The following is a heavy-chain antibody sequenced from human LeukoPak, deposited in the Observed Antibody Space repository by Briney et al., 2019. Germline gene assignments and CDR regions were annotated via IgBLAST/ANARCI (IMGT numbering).Heavy chain of an antibody. D-gene: IGHD1-26*01. CDR2: ISYDGSNK. CDR3: ARESSVGATTSYYYGMDV. J-gene: IGHJ6*02. V-gene: IGHV3-30*03. Sequence: GGSLRLSCAASGFTFSSYGMHWVRQAPGKGLEWVAVISYDGSNKYHADSVKGRFTISRDNSKNTLYLQMNSLRAEDTAVYYCARESSVGATTSYYYGMDVWGQGTTVTVSS. CDR1: GFTFSSYG.